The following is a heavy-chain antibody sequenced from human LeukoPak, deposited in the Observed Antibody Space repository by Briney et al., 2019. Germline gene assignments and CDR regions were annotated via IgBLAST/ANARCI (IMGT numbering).Heavy chain of an antibody. J-gene: IGHJ4*02. Sequence: ASVKVSCKASGGTFSSYAISWVRQAPGQGLEWMGGIIPIFGTANYAQKFQGRVTITTDESTSTAYMELSSLRSEDTAVYYCASGQTEHRTYYDFWSGSYYFDYWGQGTLVTVSS. D-gene: IGHD3-3*01. CDR1: GGTFSSYA. CDR3: ASGQTEHRTYYDFWSGSYYFDY. V-gene: IGHV1-69*05. CDR2: IIPIFGTA.